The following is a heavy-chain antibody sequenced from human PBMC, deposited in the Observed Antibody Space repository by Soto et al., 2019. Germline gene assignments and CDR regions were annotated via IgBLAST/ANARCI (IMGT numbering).Heavy chain of an antibody. D-gene: IGHD6-19*01. CDR1: GFTFNTYA. CDR2: ISYDGITQ. J-gene: IGHJ4*02. CDR3: ARGVAIRLRPYSSGWHAYFDY. V-gene: IGHV3-30-3*01. Sequence: QVQLVESGGGVVQPGRSLRLSCAASGFTFNTYATYWVRQAPGKGLDWVAVISYDGITQYYADSVKGRFTISRDNSKNTLYLQMTSLRPEATAVYYCARGVAIRLRPYSSGWHAYFDYWGQGTQVTVSS.